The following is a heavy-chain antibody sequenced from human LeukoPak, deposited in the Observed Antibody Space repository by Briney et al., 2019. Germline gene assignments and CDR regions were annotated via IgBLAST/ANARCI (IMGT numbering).Heavy chain of an antibody. CDR2: ISGSGGTT. Sequence: PGGSLKLSCAASGFTFSTYVMSWVRQAPGEGLEWVSSISGSGGTTNHADSVKGRFTISRDNSKSTLYLQMSRLRAGDAGVYYWGKYQRVPNGAWLVYWRQGTMVTVSS. V-gene: IGHV3-23*01. D-gene: IGHD2-8*01. J-gene: IGHJ4*02. CDR3: GKYQRVPNGAWLVY. CDR1: GFTFSTYV.